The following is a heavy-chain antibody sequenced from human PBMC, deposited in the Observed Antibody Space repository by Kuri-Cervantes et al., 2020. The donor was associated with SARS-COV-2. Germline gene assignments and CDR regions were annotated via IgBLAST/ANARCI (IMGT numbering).Heavy chain of an antibody. CDR2: IIPIFGTA. D-gene: IGHD2-2*01. Sequence: SVKVSCKASGYTFTSYGISWVRQAPGQGREWMGGIIPIFGTANYAQKFQGRVTITADKSTSTAYMELSNLRSEDTAVYYCARQYGYCSSTSCPSAADMDVWGQGTTVTVSS. V-gene: IGHV1-69*06. CDR1: GYTFTSYG. J-gene: IGHJ6*02. CDR3: ARQYGYCSSTSCPSAADMDV.